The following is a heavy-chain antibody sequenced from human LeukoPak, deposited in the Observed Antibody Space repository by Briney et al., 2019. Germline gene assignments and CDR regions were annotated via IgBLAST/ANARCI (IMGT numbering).Heavy chain of an antibody. Sequence: SETLSLTCTVSGASISSDYWTWIRQPPGMGLEWVGYIYYSGSTNYNPSLKGRVTMSVDTSRNQFSLELPSVTAVDSAVYYCARYLRQPGTFYLDHWGQGTLVTVSS. J-gene: IGHJ4*02. CDR2: IYYSGST. CDR3: ARYLRQPGTFYLDH. CDR1: GASISSDY. D-gene: IGHD3-16*01. V-gene: IGHV4-59*01.